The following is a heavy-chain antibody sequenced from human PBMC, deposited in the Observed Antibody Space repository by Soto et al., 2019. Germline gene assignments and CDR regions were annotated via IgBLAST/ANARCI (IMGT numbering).Heavy chain of an antibody. CDR1: GGSISSGGYY. CDR3: ARGFITGTILPLNWFDP. D-gene: IGHD1-20*01. Sequence: SETLSLTCTVSGGSISSGGYYWSWIRQHPGKGLEWIGYIYYSGSTYYNPSLKSRVTISVDTSKNQFSLKLSSVTAADTAVYYCARGFITGTILPLNWFDPWGQGTLVTFSS. J-gene: IGHJ5*02. V-gene: IGHV4-31*03. CDR2: IYYSGST.